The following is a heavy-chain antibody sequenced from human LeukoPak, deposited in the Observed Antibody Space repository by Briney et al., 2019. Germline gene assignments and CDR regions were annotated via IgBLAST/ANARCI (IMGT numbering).Heavy chain of an antibody. CDR2: ISSTSNTI. V-gene: IGHV3-48*02. CDR1: GSIFSNYS. J-gene: IGHJ4*02. CDR3: ARPSRSTGPAY. Sequence: GGSLRLSCAASGSIFSNYSMNWVRQAPGKGLEWVSWISSTSNTIYYADSVKGRFTISRDNAKNSLDLQMNSLRDEDTAVYYCARPSRSTGPAYWGQGTLVTVSS. D-gene: IGHD2-2*01.